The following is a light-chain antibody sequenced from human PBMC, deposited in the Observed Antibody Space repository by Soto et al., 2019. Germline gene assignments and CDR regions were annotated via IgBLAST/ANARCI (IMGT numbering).Light chain of an antibody. Sequence: MMMTHSQATLSVSPCERVSLSCRTSHSVNSHVAWYQQKPGQAPRLLLYGASTRATGIPVRFSGSGFGTEFTLTISSLQSEDFAVYYCQQYKNWPLFGQGTRLEIK. CDR3: QQYKNWPL. CDR1: HSVNSH. J-gene: IGKJ5*01. CDR2: GAS. V-gene: IGKV3-15*01.